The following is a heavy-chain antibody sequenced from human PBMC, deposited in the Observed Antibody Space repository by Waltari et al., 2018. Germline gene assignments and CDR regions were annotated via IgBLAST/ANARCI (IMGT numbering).Heavy chain of an antibody. D-gene: IGHD2-15*01. CDR1: GFTFDDYA. Sequence: EVQLVESGGGVVQPGGCLRLSCAASGFTFDDYALHWGRQAPGRGREWVSGSSWNSVSIGYADSVKRRFTITRDNATTSPSLQMNSLGAEDTAVYYCAKDSSGDAFDNWGQGTMVTVSS. V-gene: IGHV3-9*01. CDR3: AKDSSGDAFDN. CDR2: SSWNSVSI. J-gene: IGHJ3*02.